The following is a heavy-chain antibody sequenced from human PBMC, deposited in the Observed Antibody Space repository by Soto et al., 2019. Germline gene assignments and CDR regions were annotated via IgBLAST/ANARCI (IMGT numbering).Heavy chain of an antibody. CDR3: AKSHRLCNNKDGGAFDI. Sequence: EVQLLESGGSLEQPGGSLRLSCAASGFIFSNYAMTWVRQAPGTGPEWFSHISVSGGTTHYADSVKGRVTISRSNAKNTLYLQMSSLRAEDTARYYWAKSHRLCNNKDGGAFDIWGQGTIVTVSS. CDR2: ISVSGGTT. D-gene: IGHD2-8*01. J-gene: IGHJ3*02. CDR1: GFIFSNYA. V-gene: IGHV3-23*01.